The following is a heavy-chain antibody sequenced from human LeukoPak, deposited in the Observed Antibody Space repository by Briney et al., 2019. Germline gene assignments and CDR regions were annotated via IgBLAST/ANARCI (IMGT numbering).Heavy chain of an antibody. D-gene: IGHD5-24*01. V-gene: IGHV4-59*07. CDR3: ARSEMGGYTFDH. Sequence: SDTLSLTCTVSGGSIGSYYWSWIRQPPGKGLEYIGYINYSGSTNYNPSLKSRVTISVDRSKNQFSLKVSPVTAADTAVYYCARSEMGGYTFDHWGQGTLVTVSS. J-gene: IGHJ4*02. CDR2: INYSGST. CDR1: GGSIGSYY.